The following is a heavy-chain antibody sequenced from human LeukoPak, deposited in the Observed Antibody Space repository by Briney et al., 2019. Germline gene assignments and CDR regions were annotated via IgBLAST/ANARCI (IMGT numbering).Heavy chain of an antibody. Sequence: GGSLRLSCAASGFTFSSYSMNWVRQAPGKGLEWVSSISSSSSHIYYADSVKGRFTISRDNAKNSLYLQMNSLRAEDTAVYYCARDGRGHIVATGGIDYWGQGTLVTVSS. D-gene: IGHD5-12*01. J-gene: IGHJ4*02. V-gene: IGHV3-21*01. CDR2: ISSSSSHI. CDR1: GFTFSSYS. CDR3: ARDGRGHIVATGGIDY.